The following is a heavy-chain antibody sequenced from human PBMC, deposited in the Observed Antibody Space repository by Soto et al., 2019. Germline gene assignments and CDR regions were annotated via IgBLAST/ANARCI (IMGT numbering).Heavy chain of an antibody. CDR2: IYYIGTT. CDR3: AKIATTRPWFAP. CDR1: GGSISNGNYY. V-gene: IGHV4-31*02. D-gene: IGHD1-1*01. Sequence: SETLSLTCTVSGGSISNGNYYWSWIRQLPGKGLEWIGNIYYIGTTSYNPSLKSRVTMSIDTSKNQFSLKLRSVVAADTAMYYCAKIATTRPWFAPWGQGTLVTVSS. J-gene: IGHJ5*02.